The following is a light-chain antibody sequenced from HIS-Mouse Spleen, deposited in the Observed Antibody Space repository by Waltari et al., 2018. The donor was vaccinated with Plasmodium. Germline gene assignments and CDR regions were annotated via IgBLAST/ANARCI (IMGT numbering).Light chain of an antibody. Sequence: EIVMTQSPATLSVSPGERATLSCRASQSVSSNLAWYQQKPGQASRLLIYGASTRATGIPARFSGSGSGTEFTLTISSMQSEDFAVYYCQQYNNWPPEVTFGQGTKVEIK. V-gene: IGKV3-15*01. J-gene: IGKJ1*01. CDR2: GAS. CDR3: QQYNNWPPEVT. CDR1: QSVSSN.